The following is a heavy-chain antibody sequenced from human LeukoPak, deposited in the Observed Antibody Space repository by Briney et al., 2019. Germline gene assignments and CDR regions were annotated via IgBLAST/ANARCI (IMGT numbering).Heavy chain of an antibody. CDR3: ARSGDTNRNWFDP. J-gene: IGHJ5*02. CDR2: ISYDGRNE. Sequence: GGSLRLSCAASGFTFSSYAMHWVRQAPGKWLEWVAVISYDGRNEYYADSVKGRFTISRDNSKNTLYVQMNSLRAEDTAVYYCARSGDTNRNWFDPWGQGTLVTVSS. D-gene: IGHD1-14*01. CDR1: GFTFSSYA. V-gene: IGHV3-30*04.